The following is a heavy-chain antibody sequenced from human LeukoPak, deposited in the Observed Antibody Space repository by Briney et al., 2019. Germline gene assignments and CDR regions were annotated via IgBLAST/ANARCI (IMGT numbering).Heavy chain of an antibody. CDR1: GGSISSYY. J-gene: IGHJ6*02. CDR2: IYHSGST. CDR3: ARVGDVVVVPPANYGMNV. V-gene: IGHV4-59*08. Sequence: PSETLSLTCTVSGGSISSYYWSWIRQSPGKGLEWIGSIYHSGSTLYNPSLRSRITISLDTSKNHFSLKLSSVTAADTAVYYCARVGDVVVVPPANYGMNVWGQGTTVTVSS. D-gene: IGHD2-2*01.